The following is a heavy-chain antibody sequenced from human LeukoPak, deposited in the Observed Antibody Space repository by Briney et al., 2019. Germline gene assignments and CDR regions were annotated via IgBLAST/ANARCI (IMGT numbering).Heavy chain of an antibody. V-gene: IGHV4-30-4*01. D-gene: IGHD6-6*01. J-gene: IGHJ4*02. CDR1: GGSISSGDYY. CDR2: IYYSGST. CDR3: ARGALDSSSSDIFDY. Sequence: PSETLSLTCTVSGGSISSGDYYWSWIRQPPGEGLEWIGYIYYSGSTYYNPSLKSRVTISVDTSKNQFSLKLSSVTAADTAVYYCARGALDSSSSDIFDYWGQGALVTVSS.